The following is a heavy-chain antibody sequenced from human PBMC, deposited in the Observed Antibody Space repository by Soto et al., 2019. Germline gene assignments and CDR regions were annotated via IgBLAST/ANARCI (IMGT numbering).Heavy chain of an antibody. Sequence: GESLKISCKGSGYSFTSYWIGWVRQMPGKGLEWMGIIYPGDSDTRYSPSFQGQVTISADKSISTAYLQWSSLKASDTAMYYCARDWPNYYDSSGYSPFDYWGQGTLVTVSS. CDR1: GYSFTSYW. D-gene: IGHD3-22*01. CDR3: ARDWPNYYDSSGYSPFDY. CDR2: IYPGDSDT. V-gene: IGHV5-51*01. J-gene: IGHJ4*02.